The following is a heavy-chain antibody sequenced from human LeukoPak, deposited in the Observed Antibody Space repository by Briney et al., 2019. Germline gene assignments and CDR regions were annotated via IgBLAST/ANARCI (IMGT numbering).Heavy chain of an antibody. Sequence: PSETLSLTCTVSGGSISSSSYFWGWIRQPPGKGLEWIGSIYSSGITYYNPSLKSRVTISVDTSKNQFSLKLSSVTAADTAVYYCARDLPTHYDFWSGPSGIYYMDVWGKGTTVTVSS. D-gene: IGHD3-3*01. J-gene: IGHJ6*03. V-gene: IGHV4-39*07. CDR1: GGSISSSSYF. CDR3: ARDLPTHYDFWSGPSGIYYMDV. CDR2: IYSSGIT.